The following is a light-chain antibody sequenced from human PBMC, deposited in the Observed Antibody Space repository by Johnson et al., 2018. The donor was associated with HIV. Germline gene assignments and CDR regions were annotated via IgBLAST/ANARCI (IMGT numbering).Light chain of an antibody. CDR2: GND. CDR1: SSNIGAGYD. CDR3: QSYDNALSGSKV. J-gene: IGLJ1*01. V-gene: IGLV1-40*01. Sequence: QSALTQPPSVSGAPGQRVTISCTGSSSNIGAGYDVHWYQQFPGTAPKLLIYGNDNRPSGVPERFSGSKSGTSASLAITGLQAADEADYYCQSYDNALSGSKVFGTGTEVTVL.